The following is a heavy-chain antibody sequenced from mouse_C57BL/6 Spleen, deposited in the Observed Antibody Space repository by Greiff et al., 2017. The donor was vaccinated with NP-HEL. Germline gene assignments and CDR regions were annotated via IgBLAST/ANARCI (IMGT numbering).Heavy chain of an antibody. J-gene: IGHJ4*01. Sequence: QVQLQQPGAELVKPGASVKLSCKASGYTFTSYWMQWVKQRPGQGLEWIGEIDPSDSYTNYNQKFKGKATLTVDTSSSTAYMQLSSLTSEDSAVYYCARKGPYGLYAMDYWGQGTSVTVSS. CDR2: IDPSDSYT. CDR3: ARKGPYGLYAMDY. CDR1: GYTFTSYW. D-gene: IGHD1-1*01. V-gene: IGHV1-50*01.